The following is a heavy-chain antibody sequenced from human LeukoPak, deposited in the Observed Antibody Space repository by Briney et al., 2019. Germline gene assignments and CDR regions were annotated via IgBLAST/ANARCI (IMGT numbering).Heavy chain of an antibody. Sequence: QPGGSLRLSCAASGFTFSSYWMHWVRRAPGKGLVWVSRIISDGSSTSYADSVKGRFTISRDNAKNTLYLQMNSLRAEDTAVYYCARGDYGDYFYYMDVWGKGTTVTVSS. CDR1: GFTFSSYW. J-gene: IGHJ6*03. CDR2: IISDGSST. CDR3: ARGDYGDYFYYMDV. V-gene: IGHV3-74*01. D-gene: IGHD4-17*01.